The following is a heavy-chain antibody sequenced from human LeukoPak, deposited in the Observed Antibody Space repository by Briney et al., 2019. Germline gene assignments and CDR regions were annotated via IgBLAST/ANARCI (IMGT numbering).Heavy chain of an antibody. Sequence: GGSLRLSCAASGFTFNIYAMSWVRQAPGKGLEWVAAIDRSGGSTFYADSVKGRFTISKDNSKNTLYLQINSLRVDDTAIYYCARGSHGEHDSWGQGTLVTVSS. V-gene: IGHV3-23*01. J-gene: IGHJ5*01. D-gene: IGHD4-17*01. CDR3: ARGSHGEHDS. CDR2: IDRSGGST. CDR1: GFTFNIYA.